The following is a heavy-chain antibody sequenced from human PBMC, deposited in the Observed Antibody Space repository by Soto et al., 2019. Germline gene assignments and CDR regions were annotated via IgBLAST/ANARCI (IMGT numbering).Heavy chain of an antibody. CDR1: GYSLTSYW. Sequence: PGEPLKISCKGSGYSLTSYWISWVRQMPGKGLEWMGRIDPSDSYTNYSPSFQGHVTISADKSISTAYLQWSSLKASDTAMYYCARQRARNYYYYYGMDVWGQGTTVTVSS. J-gene: IGHJ6*02. V-gene: IGHV5-10-1*01. CDR3: ARQRARNYYYYYGMDV. CDR2: IDPSDSYT.